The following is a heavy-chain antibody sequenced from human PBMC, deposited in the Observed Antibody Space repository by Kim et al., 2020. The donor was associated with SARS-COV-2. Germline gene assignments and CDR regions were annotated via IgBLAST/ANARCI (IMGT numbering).Heavy chain of an antibody. CDR3: AKDWGSGSFTPDC. J-gene: IGHJ4*02. Sequence: YADAVKGRFTISRDNCKSTLYLQRSSLRAADTAVYYCAKDWGSGSFTPDCWGQGTLVAVSS. V-gene: IGHV3-23*01. D-gene: IGHD1-26*01.